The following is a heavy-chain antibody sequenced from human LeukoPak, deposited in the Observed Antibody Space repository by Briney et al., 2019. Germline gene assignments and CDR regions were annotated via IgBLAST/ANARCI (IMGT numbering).Heavy chain of an antibody. V-gene: IGHV4-39*01. CDR3: ARLSCSAWTCFDY. CDR2: MYYTGST. J-gene: IGHJ4*02. Sequence: PSETLSLTCTVSGGSISSSSYYWGWIRQPPGKGLGWIGSMYYTGSTYYNPSLKSRVTISVDTSKNQFSLKLSSVTAADTAVYYCARLSCSAWTCFDYWGQGTLVTVSS. CDR1: GGSISSSSYY. D-gene: IGHD6-19*01.